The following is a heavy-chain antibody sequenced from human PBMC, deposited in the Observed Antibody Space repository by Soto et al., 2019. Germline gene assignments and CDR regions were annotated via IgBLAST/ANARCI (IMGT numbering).Heavy chain of an antibody. CDR1: GGSISSYY. CDR2: IYYSGGT. J-gene: IGHJ3*02. Sequence: SETLSLTCTVSGGSISSYYWSWIRQSPGKGLEWIGYIYYSGGTNYNPSLKSRVTISVDTSKNQFSLKLSSVTAADTAVYYCARESRKGYYYDSSGYYYGPRDAFDIWGQGTMVTVSS. V-gene: IGHV4-59*01. D-gene: IGHD3-22*01. CDR3: ARESRKGYYYDSSGYYYGPRDAFDI.